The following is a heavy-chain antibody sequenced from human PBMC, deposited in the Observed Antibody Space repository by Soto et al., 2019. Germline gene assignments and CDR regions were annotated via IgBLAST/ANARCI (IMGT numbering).Heavy chain of an antibody. V-gene: IGHV4-34*01. Sequence: PSETLSLTCAVYGGSFSGYYWSWIRQPPGKGLEWIGEINHSGSTNYNPSLKSRVTISVDTSKNQFSLKLSSMTAADTAVYYCARGKWEPRFDYWGQGTLVTVSS. J-gene: IGHJ4*02. D-gene: IGHD1-26*01. CDR2: INHSGST. CDR1: GGSFSGYY. CDR3: ARGKWEPRFDY.